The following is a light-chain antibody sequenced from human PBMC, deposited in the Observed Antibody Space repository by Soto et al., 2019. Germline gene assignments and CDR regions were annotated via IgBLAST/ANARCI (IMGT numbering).Light chain of an antibody. J-gene: IGLJ1*01. CDR1: SSNIGAGYD. Sequence: LTQPPSVSGAPGQRVFISCTGSSSNIGAGYDVHWYQQLPGTAPKLLIHNNNNRPSRVPDRFSGSKSGISASLVITGLQAEDEADYYCQSYDSSLRSYVFGTGTKVTVL. V-gene: IGLV1-40*01. CDR3: QSYDSSLRSYV. CDR2: NNN.